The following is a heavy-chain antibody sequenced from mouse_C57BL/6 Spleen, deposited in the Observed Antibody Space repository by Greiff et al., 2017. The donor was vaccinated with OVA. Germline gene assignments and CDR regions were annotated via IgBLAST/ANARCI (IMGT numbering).Heavy chain of an antibody. J-gene: IGHJ2*01. CDR3: ARFRYDYDEDY. V-gene: IGHV1-52*01. Sequence: VQLQQPGAELVRPGSSVKLSCKASGYTFTSYWMHWVKQRPIQGLEWIGNIDPSDSETHYNQKFKDKATLTVDKSSSTAYMQLSSLTSEDSAVYYCARFRYDYDEDYWGQGTTLTVSS. CDR1: GYTFTSYW. D-gene: IGHD2-4*01. CDR2: IDPSDSET.